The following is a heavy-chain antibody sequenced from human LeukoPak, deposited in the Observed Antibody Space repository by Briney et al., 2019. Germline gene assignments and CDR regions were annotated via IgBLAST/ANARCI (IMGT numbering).Heavy chain of an antibody. D-gene: IGHD3-16*01. CDR1: DGSISGHY. CDR3: ATVPRLRDYYYYYMDV. CDR2: IYYSGST. Sequence: PSETLSLTCTVSDGSISGHYWSWIRQPPGKGLEWIGYIYYSGSTNYNPSLKSRVTISVDTSKNQFSLKLSSVTAADTAVYYCATVPRLRDYYYYYMDVWGKGTTVTVSS. V-gene: IGHV4-59*11. J-gene: IGHJ6*03.